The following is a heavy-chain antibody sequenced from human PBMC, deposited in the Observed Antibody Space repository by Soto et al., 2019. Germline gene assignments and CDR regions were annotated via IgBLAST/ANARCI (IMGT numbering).Heavy chain of an antibody. CDR3: AKDVSMHIVSAINGFAM. D-gene: IGHD5-12*01. Sequence: PGGSLRLSCAASGFTFSSYGMHWSRQTPGKGLEWVAVISSDESNKYYADSVKGRFTISRDNSKNTLYLQMNSLRAEDTAVFYCAKDVSMHIVSAINGFAMWGQGTMVTVSS. V-gene: IGHV3-30*18. CDR1: GFTFSSYG. J-gene: IGHJ3*02. CDR2: ISSDESNK.